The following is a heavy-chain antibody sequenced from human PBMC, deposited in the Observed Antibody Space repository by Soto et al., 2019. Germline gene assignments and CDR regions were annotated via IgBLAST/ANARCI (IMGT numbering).Heavy chain of an antibody. CDR1: GGSISGSHW. D-gene: IGHD3-16*02. CDR3: ARASRGELSYDAFDI. CDR2: VYHSGPT. V-gene: IGHV4-4*02. J-gene: IGHJ3*02. Sequence: SETLSLTCVVPGGSISGSHWWSWVRQFPGMGLEWIGEVYHSGPTNYNPSFKSRVTLSADKSKNQLSLKLTSVTAADTAVYYCARASRGELSYDAFDIWGQGTMVTVSS.